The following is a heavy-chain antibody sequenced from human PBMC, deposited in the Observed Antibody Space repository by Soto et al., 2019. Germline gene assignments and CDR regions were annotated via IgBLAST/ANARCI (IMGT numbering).Heavy chain of an antibody. Sequence: EVQLLESGGGLVQPGGSLRLSCAASGFTFSSYDMSWVRQAPGKGLEWVSGISGSGGSTYYADPVKGRFTISRDNSKNTVYLQMNSLRAEDTDVYYCAKSGYSYVYGMDVWGQGTSVTVSS. CDR3: AKSGYSYVYGMDV. D-gene: IGHD5-18*01. J-gene: IGHJ6*02. V-gene: IGHV3-23*01. CDR1: GFTFSSYD. CDR2: ISGSGGST.